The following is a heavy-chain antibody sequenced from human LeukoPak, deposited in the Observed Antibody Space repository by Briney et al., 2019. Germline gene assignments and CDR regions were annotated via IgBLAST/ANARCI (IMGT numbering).Heavy chain of an antibody. J-gene: IGHJ4*02. CDR3: ARLSRGVRGTYFDY. CDR1: GFTFSNAW. D-gene: IGHD3-10*01. Sequence: GGSLRLSCAASGFTFSNAWMSWVRQAPGKGLEWVGRIKSKTDGGTTDYAAPVKGIFTISGDDSKNTLYLQMNSLKTEDTAVYYCARLSRGVRGTYFDYWGQGTLVTVSS. CDR2: IKSKTDGGTT. V-gene: IGHV3-15*01.